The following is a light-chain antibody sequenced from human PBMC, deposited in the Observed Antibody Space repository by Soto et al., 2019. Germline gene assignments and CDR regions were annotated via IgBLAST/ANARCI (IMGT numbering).Light chain of an antibody. CDR2: GAS. Sequence: EIVMTQSPATLSVSPGERATLSCRARQSVSSNLAWYQQKPGQAPRLLIYGASTRATGIPARFSGRGSGTEFTLTISSLQSEDFAVYSCQHYNNWPPLTFGGGTKVEIK. CDR3: QHYNNWPPLT. V-gene: IGKV3-15*01. J-gene: IGKJ4*01. CDR1: QSVSSN.